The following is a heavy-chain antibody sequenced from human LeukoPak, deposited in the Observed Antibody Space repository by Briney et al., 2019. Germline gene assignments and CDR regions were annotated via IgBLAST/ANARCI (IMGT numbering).Heavy chain of an antibody. Sequence: GGSLRLSCAASGFTFSRNWMTWVRQAPGKGLEWVAAISYDGSNKNYADSVKGRFTISRDNSKNTLYLQMNSLRAEDTAVYYCARGVRIAVAGYIDYWGQGTLVTVSS. V-gene: IGHV3-30*03. CDR2: ISYDGSNK. CDR3: ARGVRIAVAGYIDY. CDR1: GFTFSRNW. J-gene: IGHJ4*02. D-gene: IGHD6-19*01.